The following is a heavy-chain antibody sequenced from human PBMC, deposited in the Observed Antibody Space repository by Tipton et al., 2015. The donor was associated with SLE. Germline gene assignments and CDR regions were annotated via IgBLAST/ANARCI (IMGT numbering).Heavy chain of an antibody. J-gene: IGHJ4*02. CDR3: ARGSPFFDY. V-gene: IGHV3-74*01. Sequence: SLRLSCAASGFTFSSHAMSWVRQAPGKGLVWVSRVNSDGSSTDYADSVKGRFTISRDNAKNTLYLQMHSLRAEDTAVYYCARGSPFFDYWGQGTLVTVSS. CDR1: GFTFSSHA. CDR2: VNSDGSST.